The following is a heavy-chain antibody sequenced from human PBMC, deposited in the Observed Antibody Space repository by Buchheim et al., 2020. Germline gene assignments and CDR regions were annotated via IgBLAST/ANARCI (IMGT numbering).Heavy chain of an antibody. V-gene: IGHV3-23*01. Sequence: EVQLLESGGGLVQPGGSLRLSCAASGFTFSSYAMSWVRQAPGKGLEWVSAISGSGGSTYYADSVKGRFTISRDNSKNTLDLQMNSLRAEDTAVYYCAKDHLGGYSSGGNWFDPWGQGTL. D-gene: IGHD6-19*01. CDR3: AKDHLGGYSSGGNWFDP. J-gene: IGHJ5*02. CDR1: GFTFSSYA. CDR2: ISGSGGST.